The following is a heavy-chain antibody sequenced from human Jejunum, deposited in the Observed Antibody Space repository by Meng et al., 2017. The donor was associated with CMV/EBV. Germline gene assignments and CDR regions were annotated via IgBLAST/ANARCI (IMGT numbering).Heavy chain of an antibody. V-gene: IGHV4-34*01. CDR1: GVSIECYA. D-gene: IGHD6-6*01. Sequence: YGVSIECYAWSWVRQPPGKGLEWIGEINNSASTTYNASIKRRVTISIDTSKNKLSLRLSYMTAADTAIYYCGRVQNHVAARHFDNWGQGTMVTVSS. CDR2: INNSAST. CDR3: GRVQNHVAARHFDN. J-gene: IGHJ4*02.